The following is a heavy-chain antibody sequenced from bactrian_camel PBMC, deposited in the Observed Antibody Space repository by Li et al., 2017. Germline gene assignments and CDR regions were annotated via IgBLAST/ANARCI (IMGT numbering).Heavy chain of an antibody. V-gene: IGHV3S40*01. CDR2: IFTAGGSE. Sequence: DVQLVESGGGSVQAGGSLRLSCTASGFRFDGSDWGWYRQALGKEREGVAAIFTAGGSERYADSVKGRFSVSQDNSKNTLYLQMNSLKPEDTAMYYCAANYGRSRCPTSWYEYLYRGQGTQVTVS. J-gene: IGHJ4*01. D-gene: IGHD6*01. CDR3: AANYGRSRCPTSWYEYLY. CDR1: GFRFDGSD.